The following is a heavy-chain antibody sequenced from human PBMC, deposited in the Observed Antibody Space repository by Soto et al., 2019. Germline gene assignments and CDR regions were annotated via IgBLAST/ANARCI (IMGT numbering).Heavy chain of an antibody. CDR1: GYSFTSYW. Sequence: HGESLKISCNGSGYSFTSYWISWVRQMPGKGLEWMGRIDPSDSYTNYSPSFQGHVTISADKSISTAYLQWSSLKASDTAMYYCARQKYDFWSGYYSRVFDYWGQGTLVTV. CDR3: ARQKYDFWSGYYSRVFDY. CDR2: IDPSDSYT. V-gene: IGHV5-10-1*01. J-gene: IGHJ4*02. D-gene: IGHD3-3*01.